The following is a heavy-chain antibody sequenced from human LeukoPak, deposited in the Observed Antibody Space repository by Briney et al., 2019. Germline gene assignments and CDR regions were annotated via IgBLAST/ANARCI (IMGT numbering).Heavy chain of an antibody. Sequence: GGSLRLSCAASGFAFSGSAIHWVRQASGQGLEWVGRIRSKANSYATAYAASVKGRFTISRGDSKNTAYLQMNSLKTEDTAVYYCTRLPLTDIAVAGSDYWGQGTLVTVSS. CDR2: IRSKANSYAT. D-gene: IGHD6-19*01. J-gene: IGHJ4*02. V-gene: IGHV3-73*01. CDR1: GFAFSGSA. CDR3: TRLPLTDIAVAGSDY.